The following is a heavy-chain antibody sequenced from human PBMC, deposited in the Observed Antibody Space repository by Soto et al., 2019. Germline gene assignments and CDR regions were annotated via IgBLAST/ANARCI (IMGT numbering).Heavy chain of an antibody. CDR2: TYHSGGT. V-gene: IGHV4-4*02. Sequence: SETLSLTCAVYGGSFSGNGWSWVRQPPGKGLEWIGETYHSGGTNYNPSLKSRVTISVDKSRNQFSLKVNSVTAADTAVYYCARLGMDTWDFDYWGHGTLVTVSS. J-gene: IGHJ4*01. CDR1: GGSFSGNG. CDR3: ARLGMDTWDFDY. D-gene: IGHD5-18*01.